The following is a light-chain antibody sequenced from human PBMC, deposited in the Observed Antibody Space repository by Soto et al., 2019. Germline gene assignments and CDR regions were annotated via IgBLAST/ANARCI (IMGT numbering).Light chain of an antibody. CDR1: QSFSNY. CDR2: DVS. J-gene: IGKJ2*03. CDR3: QQRGNSPPS. V-gene: IGKV3-11*01. Sequence: EIVLTQSPATLSLSPGERATLSCRASQSFSNYLAWYQQKPGQAPRLLIYDVSNRATDIPARFSGSGSGTDFTLTISSLEPEDVAVYYCQQRGNSPPSFGQGT.